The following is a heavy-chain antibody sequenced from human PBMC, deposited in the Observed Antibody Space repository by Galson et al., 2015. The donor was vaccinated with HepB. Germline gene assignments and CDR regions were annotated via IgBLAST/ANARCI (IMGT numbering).Heavy chain of an antibody. CDR3: ARDGIVVVVAATPGSFDY. D-gene: IGHD2-15*01. CDR2: ISAYNGNT. J-gene: IGHJ4*02. Sequence: VKVSCKASGYTFTSYGISWVRQAPGQGLEWMGWISAYNGNTNYAQKLQGRVTMTTDTSTSTAYMELRSLRSDDTAVYYCARDGIVVVVAATPGSFDYWGQGTLVTVSS. V-gene: IGHV1-18*01. CDR1: GYTFTSYG.